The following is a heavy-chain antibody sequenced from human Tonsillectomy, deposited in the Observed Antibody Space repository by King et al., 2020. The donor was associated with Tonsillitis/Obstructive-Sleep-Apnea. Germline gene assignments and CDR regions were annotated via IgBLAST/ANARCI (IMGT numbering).Heavy chain of an antibody. Sequence: PLQESGPGLVKPSETLSLTCTVSGGSISSSSYYWGWIRQPPGKGLEWIGSIYYSGSTYYNPSLKSRVTISVDTSKNQFSLKLSSVTAADTAVYYCARVRWEVPAARYYYYYMDVWGKGTTVTVSS. CDR2: IYYSGST. J-gene: IGHJ6*03. D-gene: IGHD2-2*01. CDR1: GGSISSSSYY. CDR3: ARVRWEVPAARYYYYYMDV. V-gene: IGHV4-39*01.